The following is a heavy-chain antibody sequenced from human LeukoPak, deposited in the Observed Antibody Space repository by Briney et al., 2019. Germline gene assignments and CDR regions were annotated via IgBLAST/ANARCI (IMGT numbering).Heavy chain of an antibody. Sequence: SETLSLTCSVSGGSISSSTYYWGWIRQPPGKELEWIGSIYYSGSTDYNPSLRSRVTISVDTSKNQFSLKLSSVTAADTAIYYCAREGANWFDPWGQGTLVTVSS. CDR2: IYYSGST. CDR3: AREGANWFDP. CDR1: GGSISSSTYY. J-gene: IGHJ5*02. V-gene: IGHV4-39*07. D-gene: IGHD1-26*01.